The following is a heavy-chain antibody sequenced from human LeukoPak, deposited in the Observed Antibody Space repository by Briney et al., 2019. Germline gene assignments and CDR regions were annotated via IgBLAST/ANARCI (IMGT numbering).Heavy chain of an antibody. J-gene: IGHJ4*02. V-gene: IGHV4-30-4*08. Sequence: SQTLSLTCTVSGGSISSGDYYWSWIRQPPGKRLEWIGYIYYSGSTYYNPSLKSRVTISVDTSKNQFSLKLSSVTAADTAVYYCARDPKGYCSSTSCYTPNYWGQGTLVTVSS. D-gene: IGHD2-2*02. CDR2: IYYSGST. CDR1: GGSISSGDYY. CDR3: ARDPKGYCSSTSCYTPNY.